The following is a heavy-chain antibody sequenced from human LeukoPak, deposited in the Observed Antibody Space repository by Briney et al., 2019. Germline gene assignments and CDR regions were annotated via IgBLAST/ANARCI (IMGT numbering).Heavy chain of an antibody. CDR3: ARDLVGYHAFDI. D-gene: IGHD1-26*01. CDR1: GGSISSGGYS. V-gene: IGHV4-30-4*08. J-gene: IGHJ3*02. CDR2: IYYSGST. Sequence: PSETLSLTCAVSGGSISSGGYSWSWIRQPPGKGLEWIGYIYYSGSTYYNPSLKSRVTISVDTSKNQFSLKLSSVTAADTAVYYCARDLVGYHAFDIWGQGTMVTVSS.